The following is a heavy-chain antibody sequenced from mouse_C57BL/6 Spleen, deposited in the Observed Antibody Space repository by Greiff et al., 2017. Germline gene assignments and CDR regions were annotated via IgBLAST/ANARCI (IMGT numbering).Heavy chain of an antibody. CDR3: ARVSTMVTLDY. CDR2: IYPGSGST. V-gene: IGHV1-55*01. J-gene: IGHJ2*01. D-gene: IGHD2-2*01. Sequence: VQLQQPGAELVKPGASVKMSCKASGYTFTSYWITWVKQRPGQGLEWIGDIYPGSGSTNYNGKFKSKATLTVDTSSSTAYMQLSSLTSEDSAVYYCARVSTMVTLDYWGQGTTLTVSS. CDR1: GYTFTSYW.